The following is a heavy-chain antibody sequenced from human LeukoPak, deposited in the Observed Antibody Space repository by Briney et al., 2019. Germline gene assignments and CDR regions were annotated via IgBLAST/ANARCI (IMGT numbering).Heavy chain of an antibody. D-gene: IGHD3-16*02. J-gene: IGHJ4*02. V-gene: IGHV1-2*02. Sequence: ASVKVSCKTSGYTFSTYSITWVRQAPGQGLEWMGWINPNSGGTNYAQKFQGRVTMTRDTSISTGYMELSRLRSDDTAVYYCFAQSIGYWGQGTLVTVSS. CDR1: GYTFSTYS. CDR2: INPNSGGT. CDR3: FAQSIGY.